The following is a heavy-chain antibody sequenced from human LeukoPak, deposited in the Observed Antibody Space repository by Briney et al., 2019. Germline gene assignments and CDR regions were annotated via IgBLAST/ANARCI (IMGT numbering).Heavy chain of an antibody. CDR1: GFTCDNYG. D-gene: IGHD3-10*01. Sequence: TGGSLRLSCAAAGFTCDNYGMHWVRQAPGKGLEWVAFILYNGNNQYYAYSVKVRFTIFRDNSKNTLYLKMNSLKGDDTAVYYCAKDSAFYYIDVWGKGTTVTVSS. V-gene: IGHV3-30*02. CDR2: ILYNGNNQ. J-gene: IGHJ6*03. CDR3: AKDSAFYYIDV.